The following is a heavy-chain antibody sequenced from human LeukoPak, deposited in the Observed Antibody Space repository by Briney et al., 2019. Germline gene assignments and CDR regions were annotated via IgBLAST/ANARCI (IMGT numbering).Heavy chain of an antibody. D-gene: IGHD5-18*01. CDR3: ARDQPGTAMVDREPVFDY. CDR2: ISAYNGNT. Sequence: ASVKVSCKASGYTFTSYGISWVRQAPGQGVEWMGWISAYNGNTNYAQKLQGRVTMTTDTSTSTAYMELRSLRSDDTAVYYCARDQPGTAMVDREPVFDYWGQGTLVTVSS. J-gene: IGHJ4*02. V-gene: IGHV1-18*01. CDR1: GYTFTSYG.